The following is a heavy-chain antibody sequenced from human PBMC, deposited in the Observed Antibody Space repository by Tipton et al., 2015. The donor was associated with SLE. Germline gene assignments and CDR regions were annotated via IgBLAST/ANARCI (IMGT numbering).Heavy chain of an antibody. J-gene: IGHJ3*02. V-gene: IGHV4-39*07. D-gene: IGHD6-6*01. Sequence: TLSLTCTVSGGSISSSSYYRGWICQPPGKGLEWIGSIYYSGSTYYNPSLKSRVTISVDTSKNQFSLKLSSVTAADTAMYYCARELQQLVAFDIWGQGTMVTVSS. CDR2: IYYSGST. CDR3: ARELQQLVAFDI. CDR1: GGSISSSSYY.